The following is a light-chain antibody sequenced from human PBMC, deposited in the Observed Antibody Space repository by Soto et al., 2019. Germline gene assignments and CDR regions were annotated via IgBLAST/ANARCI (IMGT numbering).Light chain of an antibody. J-gene: IGKJ1*01. V-gene: IGKV3D-15*01. CDR1: QSVINN. CDR3: QQGDNWPWT. Sequence: EIVMTQSPATLSVSPGERATLSCRASQSVINNLAWYQQKPGQAPRLLIYAVSTRATGIPARFSGSGSGTEFTLTISSLLSEDFAVYYCQQGDNWPWTFGQGTKVEIK. CDR2: AVS.